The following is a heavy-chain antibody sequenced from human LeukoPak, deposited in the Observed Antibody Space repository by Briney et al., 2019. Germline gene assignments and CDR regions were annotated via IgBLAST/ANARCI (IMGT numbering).Heavy chain of an antibody. CDR3: AARGCSSSRCYLYSFDP. V-gene: IGHV3-23*01. Sequence: GGSLRLSCVASGFTFSTYVMGWVRQVPGKGLEWVSIVSESGASTYYADSVEGRFTISRDNSKDTLSLQMNSLRAEDTAVYYCAARGCSSSRCYLYSFDPWGQGTLVSVSS. D-gene: IGHD2-2*01. CDR2: VSESGAST. J-gene: IGHJ5*02. CDR1: GFTFSTYV.